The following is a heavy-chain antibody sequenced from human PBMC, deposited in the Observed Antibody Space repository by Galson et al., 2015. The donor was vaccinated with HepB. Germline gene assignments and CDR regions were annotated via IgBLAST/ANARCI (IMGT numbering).Heavy chain of an antibody. Sequence: ETLSLTCSVSGGSISTRNYYWSWILQSPRKGLEWIGYVYYTGNVKYNPSLKSRVTILGDTSKNQFSLKLNSVTSTDTAVFYCARGIVDHDAFDLWGQGTMVTVSS. V-gene: IGHV4-61*01. CDR2: VYYTGNV. CDR3: ARGIVDHDAFDL. CDR1: GGSISTRNYY. J-gene: IGHJ3*01. D-gene: IGHD1-26*01.